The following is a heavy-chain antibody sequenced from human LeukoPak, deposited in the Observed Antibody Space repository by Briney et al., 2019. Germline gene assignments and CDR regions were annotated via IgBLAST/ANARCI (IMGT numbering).Heavy chain of an antibody. Sequence: GGSLRLSCAASGFTFSSYGMHWVRQAPGKGLEWVAFIRYDGSNKYYADSVKGRFTISRDNSKNTLYLQMNSLRAEDTAVYYCAKGLRLRFLEWLLDRGQGTLVTVSS. CDR1: GFTFSSYG. CDR3: AKGLRLRFLEWLLD. D-gene: IGHD3-3*01. V-gene: IGHV3-30*02. CDR2: IRYDGSNK. J-gene: IGHJ4*02.